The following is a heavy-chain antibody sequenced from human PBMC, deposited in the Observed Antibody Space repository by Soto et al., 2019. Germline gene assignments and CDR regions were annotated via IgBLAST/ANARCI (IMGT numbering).Heavy chain of an antibody. CDR1: CGSISSYY. D-gene: IGHD6-6*01. V-gene: IGHV4-59*08. CDR3: ARGVSIYYYYYYMDV. CDR2: IYYSGST. J-gene: IGHJ6*03. Sequence: SETLSLTCTVSCGSISSYYWSWIRQPPGKGLEWIGYIYYSGSTNYNPSLKSRVTISVDTSKNQFSLKLSSVTAADTAVYYCARGVSIYYYYYYMDVWGKGTTVTV.